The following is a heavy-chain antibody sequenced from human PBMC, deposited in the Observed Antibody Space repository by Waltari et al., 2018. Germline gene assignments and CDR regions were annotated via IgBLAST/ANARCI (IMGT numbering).Heavy chain of an antibody. CDR3: ARMSWYDTEAGNWYFDL. CDR2: ISGSGGST. D-gene: IGHD6-13*01. V-gene: IGHV3-23*01. J-gene: IGHJ2*01. CDR1: GFTFSSYA. Sequence: EVQLLESGGGLVQPGGSLRLSCAASGFTFSSYAMSWVRQAPGKGLEWVSAISGSGGSTYYADSVKGRFTISRDNSKNTLYLQMNSLRAEDTAVYYCARMSWYDTEAGNWYFDLWGRGTLVTVSS.